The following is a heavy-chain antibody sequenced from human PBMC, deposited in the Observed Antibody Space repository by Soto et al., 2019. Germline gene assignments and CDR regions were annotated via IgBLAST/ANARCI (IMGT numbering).Heavy chain of an antibody. V-gene: IGHV4-59*01. Sequence: SETLSLTCTVSGVSISSYYWSWIRQPPGKGLEWIGYIYYSGSTNYNPSLKSRVTISVDTSKNQFSLKLSSVTAADTAVYYCARDRYSGYDLGVYYYYYMDVWGKGTTVTVSS. J-gene: IGHJ6*03. D-gene: IGHD5-12*01. CDR2: IYYSGST. CDR3: ARDRYSGYDLGVYYYYYMDV. CDR1: GVSISSYY.